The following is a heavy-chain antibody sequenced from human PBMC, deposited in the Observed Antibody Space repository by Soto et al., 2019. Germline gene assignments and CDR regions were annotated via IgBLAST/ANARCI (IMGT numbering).Heavy chain of an antibody. V-gene: IGHV4-31*03. CDR3: ARVFRIAAAGSLDP. CDR1: GGSISSGGYY. Sequence: SETLSLTCTVSGGSISSGGYYWSWIRQHPGKGLEWIGYIYYSGSTYYNPSLKSRVTISVDTSKNQFSLKLSSVTAADTAVYYCARVFRIAAAGSLDPWGQGTLVTVSS. J-gene: IGHJ5*02. D-gene: IGHD6-13*01. CDR2: IYYSGST.